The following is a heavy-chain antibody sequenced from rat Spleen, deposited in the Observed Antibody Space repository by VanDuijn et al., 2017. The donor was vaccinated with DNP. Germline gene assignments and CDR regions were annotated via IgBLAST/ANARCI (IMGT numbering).Heavy chain of an antibody. CDR2: ISYDGSTT. Sequence: EVQLVESGGGLVQPGRSLKVSCVASGFSFSDYNMAWVRQAPKKGLEWVATISYDGSTTYYPDSVKGRFTISRDNAKSSLYLQMNSLKSEDTATYYCATRTTGIFDYWGQGVMVTVSS. CDR3: ATRTTGIFDY. J-gene: IGHJ2*01. D-gene: IGHD1-9*01. V-gene: IGHV5-7*01. CDR1: GFSFSDYN.